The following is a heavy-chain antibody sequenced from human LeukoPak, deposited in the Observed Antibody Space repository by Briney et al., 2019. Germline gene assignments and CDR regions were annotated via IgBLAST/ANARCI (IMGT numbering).Heavy chain of an antibody. Sequence: ASVKVSCKASGYTFTSYGISWVRQAPGQGLEWMGWISAYNGNTNDAQKLQVRVNMTTDTPKSKAYMELRSLRSDDTAVYYCARDQVRGFDYFDYWGQGTLVTVSS. CDR3: ARDQVRGFDYFDY. J-gene: IGHJ4*02. V-gene: IGHV1-18*01. CDR2: ISAYNGNT. CDR1: GYTFTSYG. D-gene: IGHD3-10*01.